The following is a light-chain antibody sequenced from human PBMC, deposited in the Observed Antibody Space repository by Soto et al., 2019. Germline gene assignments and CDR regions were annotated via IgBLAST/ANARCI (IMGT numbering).Light chain of an antibody. CDR2: DAS. J-gene: IGKJ1*01. CDR1: QSISSW. Sequence: DIQMSQSPSTLSASVGDRVTITCRASQSISSWLAWYQQKPGKAPKLLIYDASSLESGVPSRFSGSGSGTEFTLTISSLQPDDFAPYYCQQYNSYSMTFGQGTKVDI. V-gene: IGKV1-5*01. CDR3: QQYNSYSMT.